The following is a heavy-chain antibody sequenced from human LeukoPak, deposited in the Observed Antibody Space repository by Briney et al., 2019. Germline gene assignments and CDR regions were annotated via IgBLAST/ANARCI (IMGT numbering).Heavy chain of an antibody. Sequence: GGSLRLSCAASGCTFSDYYMSWIRQAPGQGLGWVSYISSSGSTIYYADSLKGRFTISRDNAKNSLYLQMNSLRAEDTAVYYCARHKATIGWFDPWGQGTLVTVSS. CDR3: ARHKATIGWFDP. CDR1: GCTFSDYY. CDR2: ISSSGSTI. D-gene: IGHD5-12*01. V-gene: IGHV3-11*01. J-gene: IGHJ5*02.